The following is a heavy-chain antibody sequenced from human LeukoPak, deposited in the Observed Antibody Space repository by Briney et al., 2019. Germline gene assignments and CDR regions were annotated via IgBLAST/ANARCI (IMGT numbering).Heavy chain of an antibody. CDR1: GYTFTGYY. J-gene: IGHJ4*02. CDR2: INPNSGDT. Sequence: ASVKVSCKASGYTFTGYYMHWVRQAPGQGLEWMGWINPNSGDTNYVQKFQARVTMTRDTSISTAYMELSRLRSDDTAVYYCARGLLTGIPFDYWGQGTLVTVSP. V-gene: IGHV1-2*02. CDR3: ARGLLTGIPFDY. D-gene: IGHD7-27*01.